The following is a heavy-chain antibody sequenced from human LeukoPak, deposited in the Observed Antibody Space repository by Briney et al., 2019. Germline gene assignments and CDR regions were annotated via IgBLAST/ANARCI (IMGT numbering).Heavy chain of an antibody. Sequence: GGSLRLSCAASGFTFSSYAMSWVRQAPGKGLEWVSAISGSGGSTYYADSVKGRFTISRDNSKNTLYLQMNSLRAEGTAVYYCAKDFGAYYYGSGSFGRFDPWGQGTLVTVSS. D-gene: IGHD3-10*01. CDR1: GFTFSSYA. CDR3: AKDFGAYYYGSGSFGRFDP. CDR2: ISGSGGST. J-gene: IGHJ5*02. V-gene: IGHV3-23*01.